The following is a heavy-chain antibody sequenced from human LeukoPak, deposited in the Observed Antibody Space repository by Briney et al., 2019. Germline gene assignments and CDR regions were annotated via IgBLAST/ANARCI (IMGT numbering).Heavy chain of an antibody. J-gene: IGHJ5*02. V-gene: IGHV3-7*01. CDR1: GFTFSSYW. CDR3: ARAGIAAAGNGKDWFDP. D-gene: IGHD6-13*01. CDR2: IKQDGSEK. Sequence: PGGSLRLSCAASGFTFSSYWMSWVRQAPGKGLEWVANIKQDGSEKYYVDSVKGRFTISRDNAKNTLYLQMNSLRAEDTAVYYCARAGIAAAGNGKDWFDPWGQGTLVTVSS.